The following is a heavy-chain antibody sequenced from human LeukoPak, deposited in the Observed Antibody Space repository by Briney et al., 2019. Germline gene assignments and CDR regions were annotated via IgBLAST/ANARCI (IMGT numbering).Heavy chain of an antibody. V-gene: IGHV3-30*04. CDR1: GFTFSSYA. D-gene: IGHD5-18*01. CDR2: ISYDGSNK. CDR3: ARDHSADY. J-gene: IGHJ4*02. Sequence: GGSLRLSCAASGFTFSSYAMHWVRQAPGKGLEWAAVISYDGSNKYYADSVKGRFTISRDNSKNTLYLQMNSLRAEDTAVYYCARDHSADYWGQGTLVTVSS.